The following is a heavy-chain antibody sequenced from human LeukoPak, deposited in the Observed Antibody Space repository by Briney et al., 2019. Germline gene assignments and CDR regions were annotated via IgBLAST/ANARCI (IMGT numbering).Heavy chain of an antibody. CDR3: ARDYRMTMLVD. Sequence: PSETLSLTCTVSGGSISTSGYYWGWIRQPPGKGLEWIGNIYHSGSTYYNPSLKSRVSISVDTFKNHFSLDLSSVTAADSAIYYCARDYRMTMLVDWGQGTLVTVSS. CDR2: IYHSGST. V-gene: IGHV4-39*07. D-gene: IGHD3-22*01. J-gene: IGHJ4*02. CDR1: GGSISTSGYY.